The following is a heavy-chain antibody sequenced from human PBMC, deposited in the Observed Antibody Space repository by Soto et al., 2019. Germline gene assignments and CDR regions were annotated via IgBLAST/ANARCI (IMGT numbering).Heavy chain of an antibody. J-gene: IGHJ5*02. CDR1: GGSISSYY. V-gene: IGHV4-59*08. CDR2: IYYSGST. Sequence: PSETLSLTCTASGGSISSYYWNWIRQPPGKGLEWIGDIYYSGSTNYNPSLKSRVTISIDTSKNQFSLKLRSVTAADTAVYYCAKAVRNWFDPWGQGTLVTVSS. D-gene: IGHD6-25*01. CDR3: AKAVRNWFDP.